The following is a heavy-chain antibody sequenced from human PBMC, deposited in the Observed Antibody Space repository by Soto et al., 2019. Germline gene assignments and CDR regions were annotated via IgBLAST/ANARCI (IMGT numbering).Heavy chain of an antibody. CDR3: ARGRGSYATPFDY. CDR1: GGSVSISSYY. CDR2: IYYSGST. V-gene: IGHV4-39*01. Sequence: PSETLSLTCTVSGGSVSISSYYWGWVRQPPGKGLEWIGSIYYSGSTYYNPSLKSRVTISVDTSKNQFSLKMSSVTAADPAVFYCARGRGSYATPFDYWGQGTLVTAPQ. J-gene: IGHJ4*02. D-gene: IGHD1-26*01.